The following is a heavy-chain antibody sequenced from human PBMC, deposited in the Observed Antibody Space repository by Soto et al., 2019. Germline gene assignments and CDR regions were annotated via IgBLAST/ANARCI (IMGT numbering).Heavy chain of an antibody. CDR2: INHTGRT. D-gene: IGHD3-3*01. CDR1: GGSVNGYY. J-gene: IGHJ5*02. Sequence: SETLSLTCAVYGGSVNGYYWNWIRQPPGKGLEWIGEINHTGRTHYNPSLKSRVTMSVDTSKNQFSLRLSSVTAADTAIYYCATRITVFGLLIPPFDPWGQGTQVTVSS. V-gene: IGHV4-34*01. CDR3: ATRITVFGLLIPPFDP.